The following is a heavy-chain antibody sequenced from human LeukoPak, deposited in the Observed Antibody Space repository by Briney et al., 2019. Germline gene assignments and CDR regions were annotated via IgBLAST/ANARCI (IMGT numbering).Heavy chain of an antibody. CDR3: TRVGIAVAATGYYYMDV. CDR1: GFTFGDYA. V-gene: IGHV3-49*04. J-gene: IGHJ6*03. CDR2: IRSKAYGGTT. D-gene: IGHD6-19*01. Sequence: PGGSLRLSCTASGFTFGDYAMSWVRQAPGKGLEWVGFIRSKAYGGTTEYAASVKGRFTISRDDSKSTAYLQMNSLKTEDTAVYYCTRVGIAVAATGYYYMDVWGKGTTVTVSS.